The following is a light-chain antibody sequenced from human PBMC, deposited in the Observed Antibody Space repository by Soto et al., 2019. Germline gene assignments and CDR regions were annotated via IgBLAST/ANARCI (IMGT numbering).Light chain of an antibody. V-gene: IGLV2-14*01. Sequence: QPASVSGSPGQSITISCTGTSSDVGGYNYVSWYQQHPGKAPKVMIYEVSNRPSGVSNRFSGSKSGNTASLTISGLQDEDEADYYCSSYTSSSTAVFGGGTKLTVL. CDR3: SSYTSSSTAV. CDR2: EVS. J-gene: IGLJ2*01. CDR1: SSDVGGYNY.